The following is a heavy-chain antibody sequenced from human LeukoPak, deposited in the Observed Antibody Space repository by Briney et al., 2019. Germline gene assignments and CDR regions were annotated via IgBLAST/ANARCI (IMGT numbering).Heavy chain of an antibody. V-gene: IGHV3-21*01. CDR2: ISSTSNYR. J-gene: IGHJ6*03. Sequence: GGSLRLSCAASGFTFSSYSLSWVRQAPGKGLEWVSSISSTSNYRYYADSVKGRFTISRDNAKNSVYLQMNSLRAEDTAVYYCAREFGAVVVAMDVWGKGTTVTVSS. CDR1: GFTFSSYS. D-gene: IGHD2-15*01. CDR3: AREFGAVVVAMDV.